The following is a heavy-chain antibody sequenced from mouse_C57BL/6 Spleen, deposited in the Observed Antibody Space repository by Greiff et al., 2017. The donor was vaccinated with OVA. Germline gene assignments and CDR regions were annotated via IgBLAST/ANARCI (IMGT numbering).Heavy chain of an antibody. CDR2: IDPSDSYT. V-gene: IGHV1-50*01. CDR3: ARSITTVVRYFDV. Sequence: VQLQQPGAELVKPGASVKLSCKASGYTFTSYWMQWVKQRPGQGLEWIGEIDPSDSYTNYNQKFKGKATLTVDTSSSTAYMQLSSLTSEDSAVYYCARSITTVVRYFDVWGTGTTVTVSS. D-gene: IGHD1-1*01. CDR1: GYTFTSYW. J-gene: IGHJ1*03.